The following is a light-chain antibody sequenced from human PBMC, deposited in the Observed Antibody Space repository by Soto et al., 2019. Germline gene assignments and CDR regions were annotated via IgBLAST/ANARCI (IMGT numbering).Light chain of an antibody. CDR1: QSVSSSY. CDR3: QQYGSSPLT. Sequence: EIVLTQSPGTLSLSPGERATLSCRASQSVSSSYLAWYQQKPGQAPRLLIYCASSRATGIPDRFSGSGSGTDFTLTISRLEPEDFAVYYCQQYGSSPLTVGGGNKVEIK. V-gene: IGKV3-20*01. CDR2: CAS. J-gene: IGKJ4*01.